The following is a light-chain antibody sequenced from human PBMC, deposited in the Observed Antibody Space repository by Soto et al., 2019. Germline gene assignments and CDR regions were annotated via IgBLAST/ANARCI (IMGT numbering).Light chain of an antibody. CDR1: SSDVGGYNY. J-gene: IGLJ1*01. CDR2: DVS. CDR3: TSYTTSSTLV. V-gene: IGLV2-14*01. Sequence: QSVLTQPASVSGSPGQWITISCTGTSSDVGGYNYVSWYQQYPGKAPKLMIYDVSNRPSGVSNRFSGSKSGNTASLTISGLQAEDEADYYCTSYTTSSTLVFGTGTKLTVL.